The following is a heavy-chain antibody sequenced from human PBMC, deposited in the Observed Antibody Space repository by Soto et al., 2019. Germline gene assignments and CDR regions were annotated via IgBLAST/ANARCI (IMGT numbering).Heavy chain of an antibody. D-gene: IGHD3-10*01. CDR1: GGSISSYY. CDR2: IYYSGST. V-gene: IGHV4-59*01. CDR3: ARARRGYDAFDI. J-gene: IGHJ3*02. Sequence: SETLSLTCTVSGGSISSYYSSWIRQPPGKGLEWIGYIYYSGSTNYNPSLKSRVTISVDTSKNQFSLKLSSVTAADTAVYYCARARRGYDAFDIWGQGTMVTVSS.